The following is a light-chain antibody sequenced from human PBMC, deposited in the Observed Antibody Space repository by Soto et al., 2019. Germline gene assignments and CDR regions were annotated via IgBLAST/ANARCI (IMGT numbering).Light chain of an antibody. CDR1: QSVSSS. CDR3: QQRSNWPGT. CDR2: DAS. Sequence: DIVLTQSPATLSLSPGERATLSFRASQSVSSSLAWYQQKPGQAPRLLIYDASNRATGIPIRFSGSGSGTDFTLTISSLDPEDFAVYYCQQRSNWPGTFGQGTK. V-gene: IGKV3-11*01. J-gene: IGKJ1*01.